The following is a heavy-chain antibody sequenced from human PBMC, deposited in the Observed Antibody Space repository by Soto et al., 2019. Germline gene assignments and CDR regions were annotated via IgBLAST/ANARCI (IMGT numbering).Heavy chain of an antibody. CDR2: IRSKANSYAT. Sequence: PGGAPRLSFAAPGFTFSGSAIHWVRPASGEGLEWVGRIRSKANSYATAYAASVKGRFTISRDDSKNTAYLQMNSLKTEDTAVYYCTRHGLGYCSSISCSDYWGQGTLVTVSS. J-gene: IGHJ4*02. D-gene: IGHD2-2*01. CDR3: TRHGLGYCSSISCSDY. V-gene: IGHV3-73*01. CDR1: GFTFSGSA.